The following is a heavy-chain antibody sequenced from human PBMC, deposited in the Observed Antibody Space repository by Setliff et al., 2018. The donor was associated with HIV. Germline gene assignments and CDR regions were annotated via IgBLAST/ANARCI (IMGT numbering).Heavy chain of an antibody. D-gene: IGHD2-8*01. Sequence: ASVKVSCKASGYTFTDYTIHWVRQAPGQRLEWMGWINAGNGNTKYSQKLQGRVSITRDTSASKAYLELSSLRSEDTAVYYCARGRLRNYFDYWGQGTLVTVSS. J-gene: IGHJ4*02. V-gene: IGHV1-3*01. CDR1: GYTFTDYT. CDR3: ARGRLRNYFDY. CDR2: INAGNGNT.